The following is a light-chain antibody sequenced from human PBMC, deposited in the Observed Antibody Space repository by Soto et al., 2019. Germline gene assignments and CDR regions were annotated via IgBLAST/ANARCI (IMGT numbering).Light chain of an antibody. CDR3: QQKDT. J-gene: IGKJ4*01. V-gene: IGKV1-39*01. Sequence: DIQMTQSPSSLSASVVDRVTITCRAIQSISSYLNWYQPKPGKAPKLLIYAASSLQSGVPSKFSGSGSGTDFTLTISSLQSEDFATYYCQQKDTFGGGTKVEIK. CDR2: AAS. CDR1: QSISSY.